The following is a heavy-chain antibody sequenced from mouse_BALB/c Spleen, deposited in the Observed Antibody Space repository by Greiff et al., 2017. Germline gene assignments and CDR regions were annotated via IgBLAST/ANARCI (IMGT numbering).Heavy chain of an antibody. Sequence: VKLMESGPGLVAPSQSLSITCTVSGFSLTSYGVHWVRQPPGKGLEWLGVIWAGGSTNYNSALMSRLSISKDNSKSQVFLKMNSLQTDDTAMYYCAREDYDEGFAYWGQGTLVTVSA. CDR1: GFSLTSYG. J-gene: IGHJ3*01. V-gene: IGHV2-9*02. D-gene: IGHD2-4*01. CDR2: IWAGGST. CDR3: AREDYDEGFAY.